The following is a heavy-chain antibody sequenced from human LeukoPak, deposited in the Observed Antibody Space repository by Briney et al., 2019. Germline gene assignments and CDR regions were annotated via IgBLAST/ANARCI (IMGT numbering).Heavy chain of an antibody. CDR3: ARDQEGIHASSSGNSNYYYMDV. CDR2: ISSTGSKI. J-gene: IGHJ6*03. V-gene: IGHV3-21*01. D-gene: IGHD6-6*01. CDR1: GFTFSSYW. Sequence: GGSLRLSCAASGFTFSSYWMSWVRQAPGKGLEWVSTISSTGSKISYADSVRGRLTISRDNAKNSVYLQMNSLRAEDTAVYFCARDQEGIHASSSGNSNYYYMDVWGKGTTVTVSS.